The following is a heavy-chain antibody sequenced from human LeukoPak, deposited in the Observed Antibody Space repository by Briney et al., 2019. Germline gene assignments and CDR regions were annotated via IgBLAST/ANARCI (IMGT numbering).Heavy chain of an antibody. Sequence: SETLSLTCTVSGGPISSSSYYWGWIRQPPGKGLEWIGSIYYSGSTNYNPSLKSRVTISVDTSKNQFSLKLSSVTAADTAVYYCARVIAVAGTVDAFDIWGQGTMVTVSS. CDR3: ARVIAVAGTVDAFDI. D-gene: IGHD6-19*01. V-gene: IGHV4-39*07. CDR2: IYYSGST. CDR1: GGPISSSSYY. J-gene: IGHJ3*02.